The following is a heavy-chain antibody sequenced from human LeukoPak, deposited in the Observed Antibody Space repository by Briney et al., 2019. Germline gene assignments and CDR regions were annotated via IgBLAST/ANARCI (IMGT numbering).Heavy chain of an antibody. CDR2: ISYDGSMT. Sequence: GRSLRLSCAASGFTFSNYGMHWVRQAPGKGLEWVAVISYDGSMTYYADSVKGRFTISRDNSKNTLFLQMNSLRAEDPAVYYCARGAEYSGYDPDYFDYWGQGTLVTVAS. CDR1: GFTFSNYG. CDR3: ARGAEYSGYDPDYFDY. V-gene: IGHV3-30*03. D-gene: IGHD5-12*01. J-gene: IGHJ4*02.